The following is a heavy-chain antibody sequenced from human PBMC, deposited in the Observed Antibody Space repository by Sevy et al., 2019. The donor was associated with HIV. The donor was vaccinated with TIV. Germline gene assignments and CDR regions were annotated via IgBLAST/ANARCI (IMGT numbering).Heavy chain of an antibody. CDR2: ISGSGGRI. CDR1: GFTFSNYA. D-gene: IGHD5-12*01. V-gene: IGHV3-23*01. CDR3: ATDGLSGYDAPFVY. J-gene: IGHJ4*02. Sequence: GGSLRLSCAASGFTFSNYAMSWVRQAPGKGLEWVSAISGSGGRIYYADSVKGRFTISRDNSKNTLYLQMNSLRAEDTAVYYCATDGLSGYDAPFVYWGQGTLVTVSS.